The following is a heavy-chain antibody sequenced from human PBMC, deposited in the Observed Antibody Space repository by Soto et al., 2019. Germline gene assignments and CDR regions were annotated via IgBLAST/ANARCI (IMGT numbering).Heavy chain of an antibody. V-gene: IGHV1-69*02. CDR3: ARGLYSSSWSHFDP. CDR2: IIPILGIA. J-gene: IGHJ5*02. CDR1: GGTFSSYT. D-gene: IGHD6-13*01. Sequence: QVQLVQSGAEVKKPGSSVKVSCKASGGTFSSYTISWVRQAPGQGLEWMGRIIPILGIANYAQKFQGRVTIPADKSTSTAYMELSSLRSEDTAVYYCARGLYSSSWSHFDPWGQGTLVTVSS.